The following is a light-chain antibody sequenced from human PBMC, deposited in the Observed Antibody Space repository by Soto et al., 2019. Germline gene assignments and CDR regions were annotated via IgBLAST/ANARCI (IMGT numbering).Light chain of an antibody. V-gene: IGLV2-14*01. Sequence: QSALTQPASVSGSPGQSITISYTGTSSDVGGYNYVSWYQQHPGKAPKLMISEVSNRPSGVSNRFSGSKSGNTASLPISGLQAEDEADYYCSSYTSSSPRVFGGGTQLTVL. CDR3: SSYTSSSPRV. J-gene: IGLJ3*02. CDR2: EVS. CDR1: SSDVGGYNY.